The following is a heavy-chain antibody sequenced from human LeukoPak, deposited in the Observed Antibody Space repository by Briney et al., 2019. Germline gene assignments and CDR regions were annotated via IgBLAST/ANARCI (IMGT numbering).Heavy chain of an antibody. CDR3: VRSGYDYDWFDP. V-gene: IGHV1-69*08. Sequence: ASVKVSCKASGGSFSDYSISWVRQAPGQGLEWMGRIIAILDTAHYAQKFQGRFTITADKSTTTVYMELSSLRSDDTAVYYCVRSGYDYDWFDPWGQGTLVTVSS. J-gene: IGHJ5*02. D-gene: IGHD5-12*01. CDR2: IIAILDTA. CDR1: GGSFSDYS.